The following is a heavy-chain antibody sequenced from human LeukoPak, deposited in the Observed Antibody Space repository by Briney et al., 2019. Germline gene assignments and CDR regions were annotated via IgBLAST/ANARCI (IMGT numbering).Heavy chain of an antibody. D-gene: IGHD2-15*01. CDR3: ARDGGSSGTGASYMDV. CDR2: IYYSGTT. J-gene: IGHJ6*03. Sequence: SETLSLTCTVSGGSISSSSYYWDWIRQPPGKGLEWVGSIYYSGTTYYNPSLKSRVTISVDTSKNQFSLKLSSVTAADTAVYYCARDGGSSGTGASYMDVWGKGTTVTVSS. CDR1: GGSISSSSYY. V-gene: IGHV4-39*07.